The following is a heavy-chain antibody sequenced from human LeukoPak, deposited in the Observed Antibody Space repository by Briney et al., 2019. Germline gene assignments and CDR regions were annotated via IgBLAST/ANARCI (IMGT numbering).Heavy chain of an antibody. CDR2: IISNGGST. CDR3: AKSPYDYFCRSWYHFDY. CDR1: GFSFSSYA. D-gene: IGHD3-16*01. V-gene: IGHV3-64*04. J-gene: IGHJ4*02. Sequence: RGSLRLSCAAAGFSFSSYAMHWVRHHPGGGLEYVSAIISNGGSTYYADYVKDRFTISRDNSKNTLYLQMNSLRAEETAVYYCAKSPYDYFCRSWYHFDYWGQGTLVTVSS.